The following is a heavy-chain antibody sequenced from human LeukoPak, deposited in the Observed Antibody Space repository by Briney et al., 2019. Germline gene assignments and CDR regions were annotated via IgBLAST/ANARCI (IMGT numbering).Heavy chain of an antibody. CDR2: TSCSSGNT. J-gene: IGHJ4*02. Sequence: PGGSLRPSCAASGFTFSSYSMSWVRQAPGKGLEWVSVTSCSSGNTNYANSVKGRFTISRNNSKNTLYLQMNSLRAEDTAIYYCARYYYGSGSYYGPFDYWGQGTLVTVSS. D-gene: IGHD3-10*01. V-gene: IGHV3-23*01. CDR3: ARYYYGSGSYYGPFDY. CDR1: GFTFSSYS.